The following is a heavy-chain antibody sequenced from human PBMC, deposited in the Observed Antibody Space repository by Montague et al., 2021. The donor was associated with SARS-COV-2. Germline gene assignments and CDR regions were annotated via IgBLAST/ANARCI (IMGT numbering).Heavy chain of an antibody. Sequence: SETLSLTCAVYTEAFSGYYWTWIRQPPGKGLEWIGEVSHPGSANYNPALKSRVTISVDTYRKQVSLRLTSVTAADTATYYCARGVYNRVLCVVSPDYYFDYWGQGNMVAVSS. J-gene: IGHJ4*02. D-gene: IGHD3-16*01. CDR2: VSHPGSA. V-gene: IGHV4-34*01. CDR1: TEAFSGYY. CDR3: ARGVYNRVLCVVSPDYYFDY.